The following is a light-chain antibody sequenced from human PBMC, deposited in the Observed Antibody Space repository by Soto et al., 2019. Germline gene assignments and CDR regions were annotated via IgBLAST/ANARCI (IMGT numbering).Light chain of an antibody. CDR1: QSITTY. J-gene: IGKJ4*01. CDR3: QQFNNYPLT. Sequence: DIQMTQSPSSLSASVGDRVTITCRASQSITTYLNWYRQKPGKAPKLLIYAASSLQSGVPSRFSGSGSETEFTLNISSLQPEDFATYYCQQFNNYPLTFGGGTKVDIK. V-gene: IGKV1-39*01. CDR2: AAS.